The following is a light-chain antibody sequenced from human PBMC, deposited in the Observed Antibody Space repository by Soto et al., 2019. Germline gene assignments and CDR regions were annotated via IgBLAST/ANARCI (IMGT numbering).Light chain of an antibody. J-gene: IGKJ1*01. Sequence: VLTQSPGTLSLSLGERATLSCRASQSVSSSYLAWYQQKPGQAPRLLIYGASSRATGIPDRFSGSGSGTDFTLTISRLEPEDFAVYYCQQYGSSRTFGQGTKME. CDR1: QSVSSSY. CDR2: GAS. CDR3: QQYGSSRT. V-gene: IGKV3-20*01.